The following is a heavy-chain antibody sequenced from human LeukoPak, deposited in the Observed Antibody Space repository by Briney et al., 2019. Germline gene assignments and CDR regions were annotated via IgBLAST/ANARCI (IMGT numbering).Heavy chain of an antibody. V-gene: IGHV4-59*01. CDR2: IYYIGDT. CDR1: GVSISDYF. J-gene: IGHJ4*02. CDR3: ARDRRYCSGGRCYLDPSFDY. D-gene: IGHD2-15*01. Sequence: PSETLSLTCTVSGVSISDYFWIWIRQPPRKGLEGIGYIYYIGDTDYNPSLKSRFTISLDTSKNGFSLKLRSVTAADTAVYLCARDRRYCSGGRCYLDPSFDYWGQGALVTVSS.